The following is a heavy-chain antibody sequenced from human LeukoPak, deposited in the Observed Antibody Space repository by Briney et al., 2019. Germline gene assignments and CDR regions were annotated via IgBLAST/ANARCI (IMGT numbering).Heavy chain of an antibody. V-gene: IGHV3-23*01. J-gene: IGHJ3*01. D-gene: IGHD5-12*01. CDR1: GFLLRDAA. Sequence: GGSLRLSCAASGFLLRDAAMLWLRPAPGKGLEWVSLIASSGLNTYYADSVRGRFTISRDNSKNTLSLQMNSLRVEDTAIYYCARDIELSTWGLGTLVTVSS. CDR2: IASSGLNT. CDR3: ARDIELST.